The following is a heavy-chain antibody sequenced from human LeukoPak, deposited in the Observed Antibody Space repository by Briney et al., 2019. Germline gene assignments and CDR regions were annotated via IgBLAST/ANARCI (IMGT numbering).Heavy chain of an antibody. CDR1: GYTFTSYG. Sequence: GASVKVSCKASGYTFTSYGISWVRQALGQGLEWMGWISAYNGNTNYAQKLQGRVTMTTDTSTSTAYMELRSLRSDDTAVYYCARDQGYYYDSSGYTFDYWGQGTLVTVSS. CDR2: ISAYNGNT. V-gene: IGHV1-18*01. CDR3: ARDQGYYYDSSGYTFDY. J-gene: IGHJ4*02. D-gene: IGHD3-22*01.